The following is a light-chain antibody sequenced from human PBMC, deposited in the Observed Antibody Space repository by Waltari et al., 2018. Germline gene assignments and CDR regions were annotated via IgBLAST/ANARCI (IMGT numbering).Light chain of an antibody. CDR1: QSVGTS. CDR2: DAS. J-gene: IGKJ4*01. CDR3: QQRSNWPELT. V-gene: IGKV3-11*01. Sequence: TQSPATLSLSPGERATLSCRASQSVGTSLAWYQQKPGQAPRLLIYDASNRATGIPARFSGVGSGTDFTVTISSLEPEDFAVYYCQQRSNWPELTFGGGTKVQIK.